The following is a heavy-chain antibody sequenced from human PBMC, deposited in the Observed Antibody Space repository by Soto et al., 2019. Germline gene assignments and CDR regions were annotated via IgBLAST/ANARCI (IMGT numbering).Heavy chain of an antibody. D-gene: IGHD5-12*01. J-gene: IGHJ4*02. V-gene: IGHV1-3*01. CDR3: AREGNLGRWLQPLDF. Sequence: GASVKVSCKASGYTFTSYAMHWVRQAPGQRLEWMGWINAGNGNTKYSQKFQGRVTITRDTSASTAYMELSSLRSEDTAKYFCAREGNLGRWLQPLDFWGQGTLVPVSS. CDR1: GYTFTSYA. CDR2: INAGNGNT.